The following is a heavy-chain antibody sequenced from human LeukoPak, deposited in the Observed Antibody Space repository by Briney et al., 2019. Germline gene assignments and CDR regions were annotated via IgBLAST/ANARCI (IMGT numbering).Heavy chain of an antibody. CDR3: VRTPRDGYRRTFDY. Sequence: SGPALVKSTQTLTLTCTFSGFSLSTSGMCVSWIRQPPGKALEWLARIDWDDDKYYSTSLKTRLTISKDTSKNQVVLTMTNMHHADTATYYCVRTPRDGYRRTFDYWGQGTLVTVSS. J-gene: IGHJ4*02. CDR2: IDWDDDK. D-gene: IGHD5-24*01. CDR1: GFSLSTSGMC. V-gene: IGHV2-70*11.